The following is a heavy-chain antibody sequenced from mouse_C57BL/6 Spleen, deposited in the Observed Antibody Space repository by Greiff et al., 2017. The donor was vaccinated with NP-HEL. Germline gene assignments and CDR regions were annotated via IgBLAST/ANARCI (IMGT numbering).Heavy chain of an antibody. J-gene: IGHJ3*01. V-gene: IGHV1-82*01. Sequence: VQLQQSGPELVKPGASVKISCKASGYAFSSSWMNWVKQRPGKGLEWIGRIYPGDGDTNYNGKFKGKATLTADKSSSTAYMQLSSLTSEDSAVYFCARPLFYDYDLAWFAYWGQGTLVTVSA. CDR3: ARPLFYDYDLAWFAY. D-gene: IGHD2-4*01. CDR2: IYPGDGDT. CDR1: GYAFSSSW.